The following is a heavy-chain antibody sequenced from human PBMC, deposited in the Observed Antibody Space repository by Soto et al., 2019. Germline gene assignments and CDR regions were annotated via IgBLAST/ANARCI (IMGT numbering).Heavy chain of an antibody. CDR2: IRPAVSS. D-gene: IGHD2-21*02. CDR3: AVYTAGIGGDGS. CDR1: GASVSSGNFH. J-gene: IGHJ5*02. Sequence: QVQLQESGPGLVKPSETLSLTCTVSGASVSSGNFHWSWIRQPPGKGLEWIDQIRPAVSSNYDSSPKSRFXXXIXXSKTLFPLILDPVTAAAPAMYYCAVYTAGIGGDGSWGQGTMVTVSS. V-gene: IGHV4-61*03.